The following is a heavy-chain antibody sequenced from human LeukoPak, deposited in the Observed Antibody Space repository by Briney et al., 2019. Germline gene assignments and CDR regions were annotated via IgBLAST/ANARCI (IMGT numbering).Heavy chain of an antibody. V-gene: IGHV6-1*01. CDR3: ARSQTGGTFDY. Sequence: SQTLSLTCAISGDSVSSKSAAWNWLRQSPSRGLEWLGRTYYRSKWSSGYAESVKSRLTISPDTSKNQFSLQLRSATPEDTAVYYCARSQTGGTFDYGGQGALVTVSS. CDR1: GDSVSSKSAA. CDR2: TYYRSKWSS. D-gene: IGHD1/OR15-1a*01. J-gene: IGHJ4*02.